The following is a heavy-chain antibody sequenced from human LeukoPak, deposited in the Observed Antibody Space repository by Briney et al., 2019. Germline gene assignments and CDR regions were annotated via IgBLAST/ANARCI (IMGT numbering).Heavy chain of an antibody. D-gene: IGHD2-2*01. CDR1: GGSISSYY. CDR3: ARGVVPARGDWFDP. V-gene: IGHV4-4*07. Sequence: PSETLSLTCTVSGGSISSYYWSWIRQPAGKGLEWIGRIYTSGSTNYNPSLKSRVTISVDKSKNQFSLKLSSVTAADTAVYYCARGVVPARGDWFDPWGQGTPVTVSS. J-gene: IGHJ5*02. CDR2: IYTSGST.